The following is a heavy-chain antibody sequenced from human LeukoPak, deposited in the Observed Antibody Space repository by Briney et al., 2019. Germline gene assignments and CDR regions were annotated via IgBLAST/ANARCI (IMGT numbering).Heavy chain of an antibody. CDR2: IYSGGST. CDR3: ASIYCGGDCLRDFDY. D-gene: IGHD2-21*02. Sequence: GALRLSCAASGFTVSSNYMSWVRQAPGKGLEWVSVIYSGGSTYYADSVKGRFTISRDNSKNTLYLQMNSLRAEDTAVYYCASIYCGGDCLRDFDYWGQGSLVTVSS. V-gene: IGHV3-53*01. CDR1: GFTVSSNY. J-gene: IGHJ4*02.